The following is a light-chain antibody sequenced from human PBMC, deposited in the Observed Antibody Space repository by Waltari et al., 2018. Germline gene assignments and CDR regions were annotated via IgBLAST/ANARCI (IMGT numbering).Light chain of an antibody. Sequence: IALTQSPATLPGSPVTRATLSCSASQSGNSNVAWYQQKPGQAPRLLIYDATTRAAGIPARFVGSGYGTEFTLYISSPQSEGFAVDYGPRSKNWAPWTFSHGTTVNIK. CDR3: PRSKNWAPWT. CDR1: QSGNSN. V-gene: IGKV3-15*01. J-gene: IGKJ1*01. CDR2: DAT.